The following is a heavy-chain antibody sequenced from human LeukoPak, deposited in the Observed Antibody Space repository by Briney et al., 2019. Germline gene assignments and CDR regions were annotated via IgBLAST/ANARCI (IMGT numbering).Heavy chain of an antibody. CDR2: IKQDGSEK. D-gene: IGHD1-26*01. Sequence: GGSLRLSCAASGFTFSSYWTSWVRQAPGKGLEWVANIKQDGSEKYYVDSVKGRFTVSRDNARDSLYLQMNSLRAEDTAVYYCARGSSYSPNWFDPWGQGTLVTVSS. CDR3: ARGSSYSPNWFDP. V-gene: IGHV3-7*01. CDR1: GFTFSSYW. J-gene: IGHJ5*02.